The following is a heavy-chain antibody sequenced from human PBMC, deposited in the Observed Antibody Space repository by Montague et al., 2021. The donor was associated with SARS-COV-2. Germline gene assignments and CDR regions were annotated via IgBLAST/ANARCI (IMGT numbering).Heavy chain of an antibody. D-gene: IGHD5-12*01. CDR2: IYCSGGANYYPSXXT. V-gene: IGHV4-59*01. Sequence: SETLFLTCTVSGDSINNYYWSWIRQSPGKGLEYIGYIYCSGGANYYPSXXTNYNPSFESRVAISLDTSKNQFSLNLSSVTTADTAVYYCARGSGYSGYARAYWGQGALVTVSS. CDR1: GDSINNYY. CDR3: ARGSGYSGYARAY. J-gene: IGHJ4*02.